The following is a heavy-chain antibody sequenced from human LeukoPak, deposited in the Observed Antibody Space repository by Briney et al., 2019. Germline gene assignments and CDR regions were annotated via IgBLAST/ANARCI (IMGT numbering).Heavy chain of an antibody. Sequence: GGSLRLSCAASGFTFSTYGMHWVRQAPGKGLGWVAFIRYDGSNKYYADSVKGRLTISRDSSKNTLYLQMNSLRAEDTAVYYCATGDYGAFDIWGQGTMVTVSS. J-gene: IGHJ3*02. CDR2: IRYDGSNK. CDR3: ATGDYGAFDI. D-gene: IGHD4-17*01. CDR1: GFTFSTYG. V-gene: IGHV3-30*02.